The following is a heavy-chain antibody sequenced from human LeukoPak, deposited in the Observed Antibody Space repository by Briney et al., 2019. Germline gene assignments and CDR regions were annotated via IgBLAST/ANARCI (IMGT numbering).Heavy chain of an antibody. J-gene: IGHJ3*02. CDR3: ARLAEMATAHHAFDI. CDR2: IYYSGST. Sequence: SETLSLTCTVSGGSISSYYWSWIRQPPGKGLEWIGYIYYSGSTNYNPSLKSRVTISVDTSKNQFSLKLSSVTAADTAVYYCARLAEMATAHHAFDIWGQGTMVTVSS. D-gene: IGHD5-24*01. CDR1: GGSISSYY. V-gene: IGHV4-59*08.